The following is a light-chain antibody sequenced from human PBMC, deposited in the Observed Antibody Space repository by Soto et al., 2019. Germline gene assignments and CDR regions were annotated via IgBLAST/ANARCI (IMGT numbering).Light chain of an antibody. Sequence: SYELTQPPSVSVAPGQTASITCGGDNIGGRSVHWYQQKPGQAPVVVADRDSDRPSGIPERFSGSNSGNMATLTISRVEAGDEAVYHCQVWDYSTDDVVFGGGTKVTVL. CDR3: QVWDYSTDDVV. V-gene: IGLV3-21*02. CDR2: RDS. J-gene: IGLJ2*01. CDR1: NIGGRS.